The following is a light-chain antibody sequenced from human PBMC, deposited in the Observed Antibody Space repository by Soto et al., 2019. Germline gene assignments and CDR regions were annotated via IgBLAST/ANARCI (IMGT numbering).Light chain of an antibody. J-gene: IGLJ1*01. CDR3: QSYESSLSGYV. CDR1: SSNIGAGYD. V-gene: IGLV1-40*01. Sequence: QAVLTQPPSVSGAPGQRVTISCTGSSSNIGAGYDVHWYQQLPGTAPKLLIYGNSNRPSGVPDRFSGSKSGTSASLAITGLQAEDEADYYCQSYESSLSGYVFATGTTVTVL. CDR2: GNS.